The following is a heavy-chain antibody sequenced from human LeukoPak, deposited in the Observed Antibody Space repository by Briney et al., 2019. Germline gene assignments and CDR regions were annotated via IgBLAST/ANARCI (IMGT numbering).Heavy chain of an antibody. D-gene: IGHD2-21*01. CDR1: GFTVSSNY. CDR3: ARDRRRGLFGY. J-gene: IGHJ4*02. Sequence: GSLRLSCAASGFTVSSNYMSWVRQAPGKGLEWVSVIYSGGSTYYADSVKGRLTISRDNSKNTLYLQMNSLRAEDTAVYYCARDRRRGLFGYWGQGTLVTVSS. V-gene: IGHV3-66*01. CDR2: IYSGGST.